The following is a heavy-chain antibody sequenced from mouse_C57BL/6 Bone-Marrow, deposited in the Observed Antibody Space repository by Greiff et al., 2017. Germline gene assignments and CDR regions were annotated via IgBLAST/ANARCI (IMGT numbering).Heavy chain of an antibody. V-gene: IGHV1-55*01. J-gene: IGHJ2*01. D-gene: IGHD3-1*01. CDR3: ARSGPRGRSFDY. CDR1: GYTFTSYW. CDR2: IYPTSGRT. Sequence: QVQLQQPGAELVKPGASVKMSCKASGYTFTSYWITWVKQRPGQGLEWIGDIYPTSGRTNYNEKFTSKSILTVDTSSNPAYMQLSSRTSEYAAVFYCARSGPRGRSFDYWGQGTTLTVSS.